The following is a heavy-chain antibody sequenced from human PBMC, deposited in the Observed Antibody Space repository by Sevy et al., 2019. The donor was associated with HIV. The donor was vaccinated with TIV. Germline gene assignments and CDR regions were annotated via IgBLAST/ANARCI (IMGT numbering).Heavy chain of an antibody. CDR3: ALERLSSAVAEYFHN. Sequence: GGSLRLSCAASGFTFNFFSMHWVRQAPGKGLDWVATISFDGSNEHYADSVKGRFTISRDNSKNSLFLQMNSLRADDSAVYYCALERLSSAVAEYFHNWGQGTLVTVSS. J-gene: IGHJ1*01. V-gene: IGHV3-30-3*01. CDR1: GFTFNFFS. CDR2: ISFDGSNE. D-gene: IGHD1-1*01.